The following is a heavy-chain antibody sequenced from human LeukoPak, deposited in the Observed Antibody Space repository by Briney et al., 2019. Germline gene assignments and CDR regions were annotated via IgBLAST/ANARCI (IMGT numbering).Heavy chain of an antibody. Sequence: PGGSLKLSCAASGFTFSGSSMHWVRQASGKGLEWLGRIRSKANDYATTYAASVKGRFTISGDDSKNTAYVQMSSLKTEDTAVYYCTAHNYGSGSSGDDDFDVWGQGTMVTVSS. CDR2: IRSKANDYAT. CDR3: TAHNYGSGSSGDDDFDV. J-gene: IGHJ3*01. CDR1: GFTFSGSS. D-gene: IGHD3-10*01. V-gene: IGHV3-73*01.